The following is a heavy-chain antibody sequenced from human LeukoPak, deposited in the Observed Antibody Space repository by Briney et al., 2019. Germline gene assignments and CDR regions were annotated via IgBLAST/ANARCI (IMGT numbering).Heavy chain of an antibody. D-gene: IGHD6-13*01. CDR3: AKDREKVIAAAGFNWFDP. CDR1: GFTFSSYA. J-gene: IGHJ5*02. V-gene: IGHV3-23*01. CDR2: ISGSGGST. Sequence: GGSLRLSCAASGFTFSSYAMSWVRQAPGKGLEWVSAISGSGGSTYYADSVKGRFTISGDNSKNTLYLQMNSLRAEDTAVYYCAKDREKVIAAAGFNWFDPWGQGTLVTVSS.